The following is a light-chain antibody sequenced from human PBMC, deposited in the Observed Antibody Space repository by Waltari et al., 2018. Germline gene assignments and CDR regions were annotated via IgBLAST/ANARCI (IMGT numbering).Light chain of an antibody. CDR3: QQYNHYST. V-gene: IGKV1-5*03. CDR1: QNINSW. Sequence: DIQMTQFPSTLSASVGDRVTISCRASQNINSWLAWYQQKPGKAPKLLISKAYNLESGVPSRFSGSGSGTEFTLTITSLQPDDFATYYCQQYNHYSTFGQGTKVEVK. CDR2: KAY. J-gene: IGKJ1*01.